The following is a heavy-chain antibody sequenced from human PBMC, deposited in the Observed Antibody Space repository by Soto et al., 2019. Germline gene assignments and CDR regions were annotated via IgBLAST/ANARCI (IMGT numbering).Heavy chain of an antibody. V-gene: IGHV1-69*13. D-gene: IGHD3-9*01. CDR3: ARDATWPDYDILTGRRGYWFDP. Sequence: ASVKVSCKASGGTFSSYAISWVRQAPGQGLERMGGIIPIFGTANYAQKFQGRVTITADESTSTAYMELSSLRSEDTAVYYCARDATWPDYDILTGRRGYWFDPWGQGTLVTV. CDR1: GGTFSSYA. CDR2: IIPIFGTA. J-gene: IGHJ5*02.